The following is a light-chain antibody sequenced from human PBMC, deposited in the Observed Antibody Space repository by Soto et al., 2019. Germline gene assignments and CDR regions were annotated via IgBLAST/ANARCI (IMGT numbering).Light chain of an antibody. CDR2: EVN. CDR3: SSYTSSSTLV. CDR1: SSDVGAYNY. V-gene: IGLV2-14*01. J-gene: IGLJ2*01. Sequence: QSALTQPASVSGSPGQSITISCTGTSSDVGAYNYVSWYQQHPGKAPKLMIFEVNNRPSGVSNRFSGSKSGNTASLAISGIKAEDEADYYCSSYTSSSTLVFGGGTKLTVL.